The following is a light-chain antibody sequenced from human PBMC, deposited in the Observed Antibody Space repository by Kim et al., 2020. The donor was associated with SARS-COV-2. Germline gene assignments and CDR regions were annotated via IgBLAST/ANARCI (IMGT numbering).Light chain of an antibody. CDR2: DAS. Sequence: EIVLTQSPATLSLSPGERATLSCRASQSVSSFLAWYQHKPGQAPRLLIYDASNRATGIPARFSGSGSGTDFTLTISSLEPEDFAVYYYQQRHGLFTFGPGTKVDIK. CDR3: QQRHGLFT. CDR1: QSVSSF. J-gene: IGKJ3*01. V-gene: IGKV3-11*01.